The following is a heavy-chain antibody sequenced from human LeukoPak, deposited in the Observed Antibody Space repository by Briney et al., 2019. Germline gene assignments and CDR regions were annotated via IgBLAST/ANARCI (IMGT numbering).Heavy chain of an antibody. J-gene: IGHJ4*02. CDR1: GFTFSSYE. CDR3: ARGWYNSSGSADY. D-gene: IGHD3-22*01. CDR2: ISSSGSTI. Sequence: GGSLRLSCAASGFTFSSYEVNWVRQAPGKGLEWVSYISSSGSTIYYADSVKGRFTISRDNAKNSLYLQMNSLRAEDTAVYYCARGWYNSSGSADYWGQGTLVTVSS. V-gene: IGHV3-48*03.